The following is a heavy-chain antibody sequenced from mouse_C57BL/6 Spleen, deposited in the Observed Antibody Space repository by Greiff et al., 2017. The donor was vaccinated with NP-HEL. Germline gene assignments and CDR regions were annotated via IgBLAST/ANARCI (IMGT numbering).Heavy chain of an antibody. CDR3: ARRPYGSSSAWFAY. D-gene: IGHD1-1*01. CDR1: GYTFTSYW. Sequence: QVQLQQPGAELVMPGASVKLSCKASGYTFTSYWMHWVKQRPGQGLEWIGEIDPSDSYTNYNQKFKGKSTLTVDKSSSTAYMQLSSLTSEDSAVYYCARRPYGSSSAWFAYWGQGTLVTVSA. CDR2: IDPSDSYT. J-gene: IGHJ3*01. V-gene: IGHV1-69*01.